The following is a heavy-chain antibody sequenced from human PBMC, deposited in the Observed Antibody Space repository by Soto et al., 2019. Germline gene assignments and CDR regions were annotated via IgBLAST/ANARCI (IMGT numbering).Heavy chain of an antibody. V-gene: IGHV4-34*01. CDR1: GGSFSGYY. Sequence: QVQLQQWGAGLLKPSETLSLTCAVYGGSFSGYYWSWIRQPPGKGLEWIGEINHSGSTNYNPSLNSRVTVSVEASKNTFSLKRSSVTAADTAVYYCARLDGEYDYGSGSYITGFVYWGQGTLVTVSS. CDR3: ARLDGEYDYGSGSYITGFVY. J-gene: IGHJ4*02. CDR2: INHSGST. D-gene: IGHD3-10*01.